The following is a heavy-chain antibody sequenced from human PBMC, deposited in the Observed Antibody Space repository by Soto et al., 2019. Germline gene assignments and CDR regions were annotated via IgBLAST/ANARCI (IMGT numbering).Heavy chain of an antibody. D-gene: IGHD2-15*01. Sequence: QVQLVQSGAEVKKPGSSVKVSCKASGGTFSSYTISWVRQAPGQGLEWMGRIIPILGIANYAQKLQGRVTITADKSTSTADMELSSLRSEDKAVYYCARRGMVAASNQYYYYNGRDVWGQGTTVTVSS. J-gene: IGHJ6*02. V-gene: IGHV1-69*02. CDR3: ARRGMVAASNQYYYYNGRDV. CDR1: GGTFSSYT. CDR2: IIPILGIA.